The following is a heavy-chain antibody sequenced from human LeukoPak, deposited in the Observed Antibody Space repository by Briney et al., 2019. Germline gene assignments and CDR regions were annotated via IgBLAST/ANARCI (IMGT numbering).Heavy chain of an antibody. Sequence: GGSLRLSCAASGFTFSSYSMNWVRQAPGKGLEWVSSISSSSSYIYYAYSVKGRFTISRDNAKNSLYLQMNSLRAEDTAVYYCARDENVDIVASRTDFDYWGQGTLVTVSS. CDR1: GFTFSSYS. CDR3: ARDENVDIVASRTDFDY. D-gene: IGHD5-12*01. J-gene: IGHJ4*02. CDR2: ISSSSSYI. V-gene: IGHV3-21*06.